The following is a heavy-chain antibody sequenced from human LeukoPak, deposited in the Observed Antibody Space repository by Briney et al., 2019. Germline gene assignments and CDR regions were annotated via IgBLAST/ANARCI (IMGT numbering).Heavy chain of an antibody. Sequence: PGGSLRLSCEASGFTFSSYTMSWVRQAPGKGLEWVSTITTSDGNTYYAHHVKGRVTVSRDNSKNTVFMQLNSLRAEDTAVYYCAKDGGLWVSAHWGDSWGRGTLVTVSS. CDR3: AKDGGLWVSAHWGDS. CDR1: GFTFSSYT. J-gene: IGHJ4*02. CDR2: ITTSDGNT. V-gene: IGHV3-23*01. D-gene: IGHD7-27*01.